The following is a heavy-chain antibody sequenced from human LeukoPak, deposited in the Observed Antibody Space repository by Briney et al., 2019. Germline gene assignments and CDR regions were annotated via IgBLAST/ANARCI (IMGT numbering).Heavy chain of an antibody. V-gene: IGHV4-34*01. J-gene: IGHJ4*02. CDR3: ARETAGYSSSWSDY. CDR2: INHSGST. D-gene: IGHD6-13*01. CDR1: GGSFSGYY. Sequence: SETLSLTCAVYGGSFSGYYWSWIRQPPGKGLEWLGEINHSGSTNYNPSLKSRVTISVDKSKNQFSLKLSSVTAADTAVYYCARETAGYSSSWSDYWGQGTLVTVSS.